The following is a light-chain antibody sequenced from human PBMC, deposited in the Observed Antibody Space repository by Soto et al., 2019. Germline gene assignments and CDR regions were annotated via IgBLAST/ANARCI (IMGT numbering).Light chain of an antibody. CDR3: QQSYSTPLT. Sequence: DIPMTQSPSSLSASVGDRVTITCRASQSISSYLNWYQQKPGKAPKLLIYAASSLQSGVPSRFSGSGSRTDFTLTISSLQPEDFATYYCQQSYSTPLTFGGGTKVEIK. CDR1: QSISSY. V-gene: IGKV1-39*01. CDR2: AAS. J-gene: IGKJ4*01.